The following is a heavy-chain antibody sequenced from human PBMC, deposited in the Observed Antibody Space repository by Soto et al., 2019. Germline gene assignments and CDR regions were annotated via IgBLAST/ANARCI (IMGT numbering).Heavy chain of an antibody. CDR3: ARQKRGYSSGWYTHYVMDV. CDR1: GGSISSSSYY. CDR2: IYYSGST. Sequence: SETLSLTCTVSGGSISSSSYYWGWIRQPPGKGLEWIGSIYYSGSTYYNPSLKSRVTISVDTSKNQFSLKLSSVTAADTAVYYCARQKRGYSSGWYTHYVMDVWGQGTTVIVSS. J-gene: IGHJ6*02. V-gene: IGHV4-39*01. D-gene: IGHD6-19*01.